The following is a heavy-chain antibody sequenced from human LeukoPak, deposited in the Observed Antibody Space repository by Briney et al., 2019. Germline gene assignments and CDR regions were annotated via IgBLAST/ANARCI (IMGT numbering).Heavy chain of an antibody. V-gene: IGHV4-61*01. CDR2: IYYSGNT. CDR3: ARGKAMDV. Sequence: SETLSLTRTVSVGSASSASYYWSWIRQHPGKGLEWIVYIYYSGNTYYNASLKSRVTISVDTSNNQCSLKLTSVTAADTAVYYCARGKAMDVWGHGTTVTVSS. CDR1: VGSASSASYY. J-gene: IGHJ6*02.